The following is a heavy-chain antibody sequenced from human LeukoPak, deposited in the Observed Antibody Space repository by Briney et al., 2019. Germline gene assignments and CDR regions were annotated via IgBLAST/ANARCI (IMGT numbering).Heavy chain of an antibody. CDR1: GFTFSSSW. V-gene: IGHV3-7*01. D-gene: IGHD5-18*01. CDR3: ARQYISGQWYFDY. CDR2: INQDGGEI. Sequence: GGSLRLSCAASGFTFSSSWMTWVRQAPGKGLEWVASINQDGGEIHYVDSVKGRFTISRDNAKNTLYLQMNSLIPEDTAVYYCARQYISGQWYFDYWGQGTLVTVSS. J-gene: IGHJ4*02.